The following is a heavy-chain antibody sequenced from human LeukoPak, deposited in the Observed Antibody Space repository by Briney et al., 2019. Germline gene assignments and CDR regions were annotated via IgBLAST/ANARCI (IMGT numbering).Heavy chain of an antibody. V-gene: IGHV3-21*01. CDR1: GFTFSSYS. Sequence: GGSLRLSCEASGFTFSSYSMNWVRQAPGKGLEWVSSISSSSSYIYYADSVKGRFTISRDNAKNSLYLQMNSLRAEDTAVYYCARFIAVAAQGYWGQGTLVTVSS. CDR2: ISSSSSYI. J-gene: IGHJ4*02. CDR3: ARFIAVAAQGY. D-gene: IGHD6-19*01.